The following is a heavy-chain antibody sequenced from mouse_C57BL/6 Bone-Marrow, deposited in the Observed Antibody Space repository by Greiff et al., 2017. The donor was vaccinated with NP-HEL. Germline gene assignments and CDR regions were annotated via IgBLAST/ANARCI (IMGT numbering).Heavy chain of an antibody. J-gene: IGHJ3*02. Sequence: EVQLQQSGAELVRPFPPVNSSRTYSFFHIKDDYMHWVNHRPEQGLEWIGWIDPDNCDTVYASKFQGKATITADTSSNTVYLQLSSLTSEDTAVYYCTITFYDYDGRWGQGTLVTVSA. V-gene: IGHV14-4*01. D-gene: IGHD2-4*01. CDR2: IDPDNCDT. CDR3: TITFYDYDGR. CDR1: FFHIKDDY.